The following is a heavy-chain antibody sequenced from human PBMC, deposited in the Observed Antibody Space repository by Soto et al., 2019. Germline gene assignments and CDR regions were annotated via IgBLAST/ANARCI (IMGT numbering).Heavy chain of an antibody. Sequence: GGSLRLTCAASGFSFSDYEINWVRQAPGKGLEWVSYISGSGVSIYYADSVKGRFTISRDNAKNSLCLQMTSLGVDDTAVYYCARGPSRNTYNWFDSWGQGTLVTVSS. V-gene: IGHV3-48*03. CDR3: ARGPSRNTYNWFDS. CDR2: ISGSGVSI. J-gene: IGHJ5*02. CDR1: GFSFSDYE.